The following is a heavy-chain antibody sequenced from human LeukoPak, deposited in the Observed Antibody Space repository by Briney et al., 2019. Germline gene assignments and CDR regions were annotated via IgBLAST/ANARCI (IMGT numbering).Heavy chain of an antibody. CDR1: GFTFSSYA. V-gene: IGHV3-23*01. D-gene: IGHD6-13*01. CDR3: AKDLSEQQLALYYYYYMDV. Sequence: GGSLRLSCAASGFTFSSYAMSWVRQAPGKGLEWVSAISGSGGSTYYADSVKGRFTISRDNSKNTLYLQINSLRAEDTAVYYCAKDLSEQQLALYYYYYMDVWGKGTTVTVSS. CDR2: ISGSGGST. J-gene: IGHJ6*03.